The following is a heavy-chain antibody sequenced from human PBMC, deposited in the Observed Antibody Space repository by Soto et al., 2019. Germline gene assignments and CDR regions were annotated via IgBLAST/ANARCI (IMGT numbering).Heavy chain of an antibody. D-gene: IGHD4-17*01. Sequence: QLQLQESGSGLVKPSQTLSLTCAVSGGSISSGGYSWSWIWQPPGKGLEWIGYIYHSGSTYYNPSLKSRVTXQVVRXXNQFSLKLSSVTAADTAVYYCARGPTTVTRGCFDYWGQGTLVTVSS. CDR3: ARGPTTVTRGCFDY. CDR1: GGSISSGGYS. V-gene: IGHV4-30-2*01. CDR2: IYHSGST. J-gene: IGHJ4*02.